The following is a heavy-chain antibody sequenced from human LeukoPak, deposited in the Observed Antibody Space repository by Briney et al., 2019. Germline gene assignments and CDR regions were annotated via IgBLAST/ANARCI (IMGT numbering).Heavy chain of an antibody. Sequence: GGSLRLSCAASGFTFSSYGMHWVRQAPGKGLEWVAVISYDGSNKYYADSVKGRFTVSRDNSKNTLYLQMNSLRAEDTAVYYCAKDPSWEYSGYLGGGYFDYWGQGTLVTVSS. D-gene: IGHD5-12*01. CDR1: GFTFSSYG. CDR2: ISYDGSNK. CDR3: AKDPSWEYSGYLGGGYFDY. V-gene: IGHV3-30*18. J-gene: IGHJ4*02.